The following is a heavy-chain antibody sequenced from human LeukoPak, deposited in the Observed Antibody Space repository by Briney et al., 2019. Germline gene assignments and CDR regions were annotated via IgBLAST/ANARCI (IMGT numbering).Heavy chain of an antibody. D-gene: IGHD5-12*01. CDR3: ASIYGRYSGYPDV. CDR1: GFTFSTYS. CDR2: ISSSSTYI. Sequence: GGSLRLSCAASGFTFSTYSMNWVRQAPGKGLEWVSSISSSSTYIYFADSVKGRFTISRDNAKNSLYLQMNSLRAEDTAVYYCASIYGRYSGYPDVWGQGTTVTVSS. J-gene: IGHJ6*02. V-gene: IGHV3-21*01.